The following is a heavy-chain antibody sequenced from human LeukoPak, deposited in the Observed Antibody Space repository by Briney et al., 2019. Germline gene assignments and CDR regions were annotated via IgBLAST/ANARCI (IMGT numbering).Heavy chain of an antibody. V-gene: IGHV3-7*01. CDR1: GFTFSSYW. CDR2: IKQDGSEK. J-gene: IGHJ4*02. CDR3: ARDWGSSALDY. Sequence: GGSLRLSCAASGFTFSSYWMSWVRQAPGKGLEWVANIKQDGSEKYYVDSVKGRFTISRDNAKNPLYLQMNSLRAEDTAVYYCARDWGSSALDYWGQGTLVTVSS. D-gene: IGHD6-6*01.